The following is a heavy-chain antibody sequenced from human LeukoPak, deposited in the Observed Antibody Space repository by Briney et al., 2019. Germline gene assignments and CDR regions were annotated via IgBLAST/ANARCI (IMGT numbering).Heavy chain of an antibody. J-gene: IGHJ4*02. CDR2: ISGSGGST. CDR1: GFTFSSYG. Sequence: GGSLRLSCAASGFTFSSYGMHWVRQAPGKGLEWVSAISGSGGSTYYADSVKGRFTISRDNSKNTLYLQMNSLRAEDTAVYYCAKEGSYYDSSPDYWGQGTLVTVSS. D-gene: IGHD3-22*01. CDR3: AKEGSYYDSSPDY. V-gene: IGHV3-23*01.